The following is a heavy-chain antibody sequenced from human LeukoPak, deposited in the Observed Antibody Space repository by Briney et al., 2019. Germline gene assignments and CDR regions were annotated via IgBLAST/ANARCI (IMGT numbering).Heavy chain of an antibody. CDR3: ARSEMGYYNYYMDV. J-gene: IGHJ6*03. Sequence: SGGSLRLSCAASGFTFSSYGMHWVRQAPGKGLEWVAFIRYDGSNKYYADSVKGRFTISRDNAKNSLYLQMNSLRAEDTAVYYCARSEMGYYNYYMDVWGKGTTVTISS. CDR1: GFTFSSYG. D-gene: IGHD5-24*01. CDR2: IRYDGSNK. V-gene: IGHV3-30*02.